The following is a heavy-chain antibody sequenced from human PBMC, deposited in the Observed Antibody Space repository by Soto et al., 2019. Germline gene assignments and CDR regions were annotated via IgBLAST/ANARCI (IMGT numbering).Heavy chain of an antibody. CDR3: AREGTVVTSFGY. CDR2: IIPIFGTA. V-gene: IGHV1-69*13. CDR1: GGTFSSYA. Sequence: SVKVSCKASGGTFSSYAMSWVRQAPGQGLEWMGGIIPIFGTANYAQKFQGRVTITADESTSTAYMELSSLRSEDTAVYYCAREGTVVTSFGYWGQGTLVTVSS. D-gene: IGHD2-21*02. J-gene: IGHJ4*02.